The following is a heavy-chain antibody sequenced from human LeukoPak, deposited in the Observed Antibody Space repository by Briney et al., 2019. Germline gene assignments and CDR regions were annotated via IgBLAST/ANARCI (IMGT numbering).Heavy chain of an antibody. CDR2: IYYSGST. D-gene: IGHD2-15*01. J-gene: IGHJ3*02. Sequence: KASETLSLTCTVSGGSISSYSWSWIRQPPGKGLEWIGSIYYSGSTYYNPSLKSRVTISVDTSRNQFSLKLSSVTAADTAVYYCARDLHIVVVVAASTTVTTDGAFDIWGQGTMVTVSS. CDR1: GGSISSYS. CDR3: ARDLHIVVVVAASTTVTTDGAFDI. V-gene: IGHV4-59*12.